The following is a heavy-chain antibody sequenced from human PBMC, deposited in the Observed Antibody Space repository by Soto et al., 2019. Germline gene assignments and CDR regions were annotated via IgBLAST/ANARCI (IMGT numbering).Heavy chain of an antibody. D-gene: IGHD6-19*01. Sequence: QVQLVQSGAEVKKPGASVKVSCKASGYTFTSYTISWIRQAPGKGLEWIGQLQSIGGSNYNPSLKSRLTISLDRSRNQFSLNLISVTAADTAVYYCALYLPGAGGVGYWGQGTLITVSS. CDR3: ALYLPGAGGVGY. CDR1: GYTFTSYT. CDR2: LQSIGGS. J-gene: IGHJ4*02. V-gene: IGHV4-59*07.